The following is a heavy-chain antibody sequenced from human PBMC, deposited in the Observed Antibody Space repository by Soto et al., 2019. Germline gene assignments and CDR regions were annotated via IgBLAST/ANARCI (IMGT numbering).Heavy chain of an antibody. CDR3: TTVRTEVTVVPSSDQPMFDY. CDR2: INSDGSST. V-gene: IGHV3-74*03. CDR1: GFTFSRHW. Sequence: PGGSLRLSCAASGFTFSRHWMHWVRQVPGKGLVWLSRINSDGSSTAYADSVKGRFTISRDNAKNTLYLQMNSLGAEETAVYYYTTVRTEVTVVPSSDQPMFDYWGQGTLVTVSS. D-gene: IGHD2-21*02. J-gene: IGHJ4*02.